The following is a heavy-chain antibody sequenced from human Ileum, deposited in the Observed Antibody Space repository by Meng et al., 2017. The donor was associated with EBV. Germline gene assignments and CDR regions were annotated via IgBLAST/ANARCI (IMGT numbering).Heavy chain of an antibody. CDR1: GYTFTSYG. CDR3: ARVEVGITSGDY. Sequence: QVQLVQSGAEVKKPGXSVKVSCKASGYTFTSYGISWVRQAPGQGLEWMGIINPSGGTTSDAQKFQGRVTMTRDTSTSTAYMELRSLRSDDTAVYYCARVEVGITSGDYWGQGTLVTVS. V-gene: IGHV1-46*01. CDR2: INPSGGTT. D-gene: IGHD1-26*01. J-gene: IGHJ4*02.